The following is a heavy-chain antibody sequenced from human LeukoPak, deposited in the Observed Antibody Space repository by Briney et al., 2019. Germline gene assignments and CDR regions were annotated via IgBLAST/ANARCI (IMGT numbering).Heavy chain of an antibody. Sequence: SETLSLTCTVSGGSISSYYWSWIRQPPGKGLEWIGYIYYSGSTNYNPSLKSRVTISVDTSKNQFSLKLSSVTAADTAVYYCARLRIPARYCSSTCCYELDYWGQGTLVTVSS. J-gene: IGHJ4*02. CDR2: IYYSGST. D-gene: IGHD2-2*01. CDR1: GGSISSYY. V-gene: IGHV4-59*08. CDR3: ARLRIPARYCSSTCCYELDY.